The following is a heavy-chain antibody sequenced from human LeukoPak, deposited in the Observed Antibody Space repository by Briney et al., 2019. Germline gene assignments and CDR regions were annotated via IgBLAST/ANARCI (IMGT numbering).Heavy chain of an antibody. J-gene: IGHJ4*02. CDR1: GFTFNTYT. V-gene: IGHV3-21*04. CDR2: ITASSTAI. CDR3: ARELSSGYYPPFDY. Sequence: PGGSLRLSCAASGFTFNTYTMNWVRQAPGKGLGWVSSITASSTAIYSADSVKGRFTISRDNAKNFLYLQMNSLRAEDTAVYYCARELSSGYYPPFDYWGQGTLVTVSS. D-gene: IGHD3-22*01.